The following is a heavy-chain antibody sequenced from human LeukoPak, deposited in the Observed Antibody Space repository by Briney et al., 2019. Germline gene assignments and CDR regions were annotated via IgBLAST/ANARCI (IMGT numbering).Heavy chain of an antibody. Sequence: GGSLRLSCTASGFSSDENGTSWVRHVPGEGLEWVSAINWSGGSTGYADPLRGRFTTSRDNAKNSLYLQMDGLRAEDTALYYCARAPITSPFYFDSWGQGTLVTVSS. J-gene: IGHJ4*02. D-gene: IGHD2-2*01. CDR1: GFSSDENG. CDR3: ARAPITSPFYFDS. V-gene: IGHV3-20*04. CDR2: INWSGGST.